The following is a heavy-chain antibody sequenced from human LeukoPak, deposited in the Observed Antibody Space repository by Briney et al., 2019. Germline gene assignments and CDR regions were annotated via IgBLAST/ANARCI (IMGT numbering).Heavy chain of an antibody. CDR1: GFTFSSYS. D-gene: IGHD2-15*01. Sequence: PGGSLRHSCAASGFTFSSYSMNWVRQAPGKGLEWVSSISSGSSYIYYADSVKGRFTISRDNAKNSLYLQMNSLRAEDTAVYYCARDCSGGSCCPLLDRIQLWWYYGMDVWGQGTTVTVSS. CDR3: ARDCSGGSCCPLLDRIQLWWYYGMDV. V-gene: IGHV3-21*01. CDR2: ISSGSSYI. J-gene: IGHJ6*02.